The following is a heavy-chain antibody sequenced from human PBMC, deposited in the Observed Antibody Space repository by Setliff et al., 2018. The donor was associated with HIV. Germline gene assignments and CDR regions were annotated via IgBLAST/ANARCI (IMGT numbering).Heavy chain of an antibody. CDR3: ARLRNDAFDI. V-gene: IGHV3-48*03. D-gene: IGHD4-17*01. Sequence: SCKSSAGSFSIFAINWVRQGPGKGLEWVSYISSSGSSIYYADSVKGRFTISRDNAKNSLYLQMNSLRAEDTAVYYCARLRNDAFDIWGQGTMVTVSS. CDR1: AGSFSIFA. J-gene: IGHJ3*02. CDR2: ISSSGSSI.